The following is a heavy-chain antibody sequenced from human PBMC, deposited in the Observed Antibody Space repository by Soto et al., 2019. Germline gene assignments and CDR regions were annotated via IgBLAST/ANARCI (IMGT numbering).Heavy chain of an antibody. D-gene: IGHD6-13*01. CDR1: GGSIITSSYY. CDR2: IYYSGST. J-gene: IGHJ4*02. CDR3: ARLIAAAGGNRAY. Sequence: SETLSLTCTVSGGSIITSSYYWGWLRQPPGKGLEWIGSIYYSGSTYYNPSLKSRVTISADTSKNQFSLKLSSVTAADTAVYYCARLIAAAGGNRAYWGQGTLVTVSS. V-gene: IGHV4-39*01.